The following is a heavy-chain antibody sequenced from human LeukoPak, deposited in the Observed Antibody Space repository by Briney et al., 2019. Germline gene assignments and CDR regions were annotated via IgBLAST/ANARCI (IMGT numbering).Heavy chain of an antibody. D-gene: IGHD3-10*01. V-gene: IGHV1-46*01. CDR3: ARVSPGYYGSGNWFDP. CDR2: INPSGGST. J-gene: IGHJ5*02. Sequence: ASVKVSCKASGYTFTSYYMHWVRQAPGQGLEWMGIINPSGGSTSYAQKFQGRVTMTRDTSTSTVYMELSSLRSEDPAVYYCARVSPGYYGSGNWFDPWGQGTLVTVSS. CDR1: GYTFTSYY.